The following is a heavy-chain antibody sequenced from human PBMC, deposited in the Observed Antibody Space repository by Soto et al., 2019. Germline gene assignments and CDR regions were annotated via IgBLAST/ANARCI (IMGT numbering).Heavy chain of an antibody. V-gene: IGHV3-48*01. CDR1: GFTFSTYS. Sequence: GGSLRLSCAASGFTFSTYSMNWVRQAPGKGLEWLSYISPNTRPIYYADSVKGRFTISRDYAKNSLYLQMNSLGAEDTAVYYCARAARNSFDYWGQGTLVTVSS. CDR2: ISPNTRPI. J-gene: IGHJ4*02. CDR3: ARAARNSFDY. D-gene: IGHD2-15*01.